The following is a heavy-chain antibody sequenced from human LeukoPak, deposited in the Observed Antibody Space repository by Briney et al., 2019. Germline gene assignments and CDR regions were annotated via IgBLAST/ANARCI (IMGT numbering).Heavy chain of an antibody. CDR3: ARQAYSSNLGWFDP. Sequence: KPSETLSLTCTVSGGSISSYYWGWIRQPPGKGLEWIGNIYNSGSTYYNPSLKSRVTISVDTSKNQFSLKLSSVTAADTAVYYCARQAYSSNLGWFDPWGQGTLVTVSS. D-gene: IGHD6-13*01. V-gene: IGHV4-39*01. J-gene: IGHJ5*02. CDR2: IYNSGST. CDR1: GGSISSYY.